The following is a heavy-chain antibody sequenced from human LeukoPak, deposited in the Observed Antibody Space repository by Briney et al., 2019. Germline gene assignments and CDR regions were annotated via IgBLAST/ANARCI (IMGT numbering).Heavy chain of an antibody. J-gene: IGHJ5*02. CDR3: ARDRPLLSGWSWFDH. D-gene: IGHD6-19*01. CDR2: FYHSGST. V-gene: IGHV4-38-2*02. CDR1: GSSINSGYY. Sequence: SETLSLTCAVSGSSINSGYYWGWIRQPPGKGLEWIATFYHSGSTYYNPSLRGRVTISVDTSKNQFSLEMTSVTAADAAVYYCARDRPLLSGWSWFDHWGQGTLVTVSS.